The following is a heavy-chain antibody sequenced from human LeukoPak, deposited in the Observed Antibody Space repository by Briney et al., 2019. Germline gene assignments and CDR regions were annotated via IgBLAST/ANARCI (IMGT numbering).Heavy chain of an antibody. V-gene: IGHV3-48*01. CDR2: ISSSSSTI. CDR3: ARDSGYSESPDYYYYYMDV. CDR1: GFTFSSYS. Sequence: GGSLRLSCAASGFTFSSYSMNWVRQAPGKGLEWVSYISSSSSTIYYADSVKGRFTISRDNAKNSLYLRMNSLRAEDTAVYYCARDSGYSESPDYYYYYMDVWGKGTTVTVSS. J-gene: IGHJ6*03. D-gene: IGHD3-10*01.